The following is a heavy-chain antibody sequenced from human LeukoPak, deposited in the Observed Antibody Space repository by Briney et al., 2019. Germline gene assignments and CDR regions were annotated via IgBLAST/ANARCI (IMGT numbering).Heavy chain of an antibody. CDR1: GYTFTGYY. CDR3: ARDVPAIASDYFDY. J-gene: IGHJ4*02. V-gene: IGHV7-4-1*02. CDR2: INTNTGNP. Sequence: GASVKVSCKASGYTFTGYYMHWVRQAPGQGLEWMGWINTNTGNPTYAQGFTGRFVFSLDTSVSTAYLQISSLKAEDTAVYYCARDVPAIASDYFDYWGQGTLVTVSS. D-gene: IGHD2-2*01.